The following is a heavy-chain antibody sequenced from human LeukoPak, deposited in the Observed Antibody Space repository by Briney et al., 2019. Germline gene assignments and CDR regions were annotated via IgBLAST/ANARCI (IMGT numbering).Heavy chain of an antibody. CDR3: ARDCDTSAYYCY. Sequence: ASVYVSRKPSGYSLSSYGISRGRGARGQGVGWRGWISVCNGVTNYTQKLQGRVTMTTDPSTSTAYMELTSLRSDDTAVYYCARDCDTSAYYCYWGQGTLVTVSS. D-gene: IGHD3-22*01. J-gene: IGHJ4*02. CDR1: GYSLSSYG. CDR2: ISVCNGVT. V-gene: IGHV1-18*01.